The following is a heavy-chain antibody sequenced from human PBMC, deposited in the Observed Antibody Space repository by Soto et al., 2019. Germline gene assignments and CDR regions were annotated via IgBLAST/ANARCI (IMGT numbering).Heavy chain of an antibody. V-gene: IGHV3-15*01. D-gene: IGHD3-9*01. Sequence: GGSLRLSCAASGFTFSNAWLSWVRQAPGKGLEWVGRIKSKTDGGTTDYAAPVKGRFTISRDDSKNTLYLQMNSLKTEDTAVYYCTTDATYVGLRYFDWLLYGGNYWGQGTLVTVSS. J-gene: IGHJ4*02. CDR1: GFTFSNAW. CDR2: IKSKTDGGTT. CDR3: TTDATYVGLRYFDWLLYGGNY.